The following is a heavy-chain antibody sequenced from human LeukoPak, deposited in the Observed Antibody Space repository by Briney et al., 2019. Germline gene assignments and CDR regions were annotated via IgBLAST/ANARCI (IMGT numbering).Heavy chain of an antibody. J-gene: IGHJ6*02. CDR2: IYYSGRT. D-gene: IGHD3-10*01. CDR3: ARRYYGSSTMDV. CDR1: GVSISSSDYY. Sequence: PSETLSLTCTISGVSISSSDYYWGWIRQPPGKGLEWIGSIYYSGRTYYNPPLKSRVSISEDTSKNQFSLKLSSVTAADTAVYYCARRYYGSSTMDVWGQGTTVTVSS. V-gene: IGHV4-39*07.